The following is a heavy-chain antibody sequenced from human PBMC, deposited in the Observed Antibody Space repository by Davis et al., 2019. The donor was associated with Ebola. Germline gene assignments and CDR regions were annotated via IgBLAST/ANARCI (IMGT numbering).Heavy chain of an antibody. Sequence: GESLKISCVASGFTFSSYAMTWVRQAPGKGLEWVSVIGGSGSNSYYADSVKGRFTISRDNSKNTLYLQMNSLRAEDTAVYYCARSGLSFGVVKYHYGMDVWGKGTTVTVSS. J-gene: IGHJ6*04. D-gene: IGHD3-3*01. CDR1: GFTFSSYA. V-gene: IGHV3-23*01. CDR2: IGGSGSNS. CDR3: ARSGLSFGVVKYHYGMDV.